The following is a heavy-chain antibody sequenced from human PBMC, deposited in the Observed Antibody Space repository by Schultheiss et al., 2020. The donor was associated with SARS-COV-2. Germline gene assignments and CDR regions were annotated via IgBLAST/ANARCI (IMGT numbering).Heavy chain of an antibody. CDR3: ARDNCGGDCYPGGIDAFEI. D-gene: IGHD2-21*02. V-gene: IGHV1-69*05. Sequence: SVKVSCKASGYTFTSYGISWVRQAPGQGLEWMGGIIPIFGTANYAQKFQGRVTMTTDTSTSTAYMELSSLRSEDTAVYYCARDNCGGDCYPGGIDAFEIWGRGTMVTVSS. J-gene: IGHJ3*02. CDR1: GYTFTSYG. CDR2: IIPIFGTA.